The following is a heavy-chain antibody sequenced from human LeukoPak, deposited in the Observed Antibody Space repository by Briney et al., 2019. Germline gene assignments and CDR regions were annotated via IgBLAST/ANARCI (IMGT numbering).Heavy chain of an antibody. CDR1: GGSISRSNYY. Sequence: PSETLSLTCTVSGGSISRSNYYWGWIRQPPGKGLEWIGSIYYSGSTYYNPSLKSRVTMSVDTSKNQFSLNPNSVTAADTAVYYCARHADGNSAEYFDHWGQGTLVTVSS. J-gene: IGHJ1*01. CDR3: ARHADGNSAEYFDH. D-gene: IGHD6-13*01. V-gene: IGHV4-39*01. CDR2: IYYSGST.